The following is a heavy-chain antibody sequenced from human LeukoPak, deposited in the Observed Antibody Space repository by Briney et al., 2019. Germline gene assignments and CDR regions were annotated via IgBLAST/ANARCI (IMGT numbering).Heavy chain of an antibody. Sequence: GGSLRLSCAVSGFTFSGHWMFWVRQAPGKGLVWVSSTNSDGSSTGYTDSVKGRFTVSRDNAKNTLYLQMNSLRAEDTAVYYCAKATGYLLWGQGTLVIVSS. CDR1: GFTFSGHW. CDR2: TNSDGSST. V-gene: IGHV3-74*01. CDR3: AKATGYLL. D-gene: IGHD1-14*01. J-gene: IGHJ4*02.